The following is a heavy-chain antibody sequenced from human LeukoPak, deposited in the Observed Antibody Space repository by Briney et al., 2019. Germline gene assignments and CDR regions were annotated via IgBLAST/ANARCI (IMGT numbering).Heavy chain of an antibody. V-gene: IGHV3-30*03. CDR2: MSSDGSDT. CDR3: AGIQMWPLMYYFDY. J-gene: IGHJ4*02. CDR1: GFPFSTYG. Sequence: GGSLRLSCAASGFPFSTYGMHWVRRAPGKGLELVAVMSSDGSDTHYANSVKGRFTISRDNSKNTVYLELHSLRVEDTAVYYCAGIQMWPLMYYFDYWGRGTLVTVSS. D-gene: IGHD5-18*01.